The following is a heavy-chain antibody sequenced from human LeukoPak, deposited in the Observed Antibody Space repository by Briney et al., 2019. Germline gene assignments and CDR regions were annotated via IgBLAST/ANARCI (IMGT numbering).Heavy chain of an antibody. CDR2: INWNGDST. CDR1: GFSFDDSG. V-gene: IGHV3-20*04. CDR3: RRVYSGSSYYFDY. J-gene: IGHJ4*02. D-gene: IGHD1-26*01. Sequence: PGGSLRLSCAASGFSFDDSGMSWVRQDPGKGPEWVSGINWNGDSTAYADSVKGRFTISRDNAKNSLFLQMNSLRAEDTALYCVRRVYSGSSYYFDYWGQGTQVTVSS.